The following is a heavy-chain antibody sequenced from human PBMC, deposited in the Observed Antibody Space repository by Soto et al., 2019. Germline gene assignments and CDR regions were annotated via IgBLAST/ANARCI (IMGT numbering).Heavy chain of an antibody. Sequence: QVQLVQSGAEVKKPGASVKVSCKASGYTFTSYGISWVRQAPGQGLEWMGWISAYNGNTNYPQKLQGRVTMTTDTATRTAYMELRSLRCDDTAVYFCARDSPPVDYWGQGTLVTVSS. J-gene: IGHJ4*02. V-gene: IGHV1-18*01. CDR3: ARDSPPVDY. CDR1: GYTFTSYG. CDR2: ISAYNGNT.